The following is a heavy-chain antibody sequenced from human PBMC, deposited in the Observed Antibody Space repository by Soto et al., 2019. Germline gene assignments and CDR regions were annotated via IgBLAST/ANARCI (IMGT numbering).Heavy chain of an antibody. CDR3: ARVEDYDFWSGYYTSGGWFDP. Sequence: PSETLSLTCSFSGDSVTSHYLTWIRQSPEKGLEWIGYMHYTGFSHYNPSLKSRLTISVDTSKNQFSLQLTSVTAADTAVYYCARVEDYDFWSGYYTSGGWFDPWGQGTLVTVSS. CDR1: GDSVTSHY. CDR2: MHYTGFS. D-gene: IGHD3-3*01. V-gene: IGHV4-59*02. J-gene: IGHJ5*02.